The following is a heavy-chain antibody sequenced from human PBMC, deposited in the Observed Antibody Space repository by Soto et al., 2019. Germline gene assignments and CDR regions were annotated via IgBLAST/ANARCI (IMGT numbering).Heavy chain of an antibody. V-gene: IGHV1-69*06. CDR2: VIPMFPKE. CDR3: ARCHCDSSGPGYLDS. J-gene: IGHJ4*02. CDR1: GGKFISDA. Sequence: QVRLVQSEAEVKKAGSSVKVSCKASGGKFISDAVTWVRQAPGQGLEWMGGVIPMFPKENYAQKFQGRATITADKSTRTVYMELHSLKSEATALYYCARCHCDSSGPGYLDSWGQGTLVTVTS. D-gene: IGHD3-22*01.